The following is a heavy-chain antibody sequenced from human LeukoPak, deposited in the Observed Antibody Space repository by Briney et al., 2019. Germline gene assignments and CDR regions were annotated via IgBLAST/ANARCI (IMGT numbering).Heavy chain of an antibody. D-gene: IGHD6-19*01. CDR1: GFIFSGYG. CDR2: ISYDGSNK. Sequence: PGGSLRLSCVASGFIFSGYGIHWVRQPPGKGLEWVAVISYDGSNKYYADSVKGRFTISRDNSKNTLYLQMNSLRTEDTAVYYCAKISRPNIAVNISFDYWGQGTLVTVSS. CDR3: AKISRPNIAVNISFDY. J-gene: IGHJ4*02. V-gene: IGHV3-30*18.